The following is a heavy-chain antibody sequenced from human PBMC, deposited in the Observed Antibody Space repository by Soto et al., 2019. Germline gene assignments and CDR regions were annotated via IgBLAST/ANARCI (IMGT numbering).Heavy chain of an antibody. D-gene: IGHD6-25*01. V-gene: IGHV1-2*02. CDR3: AREGGSETLQPSYNWFDT. Sequence: ASVKVSCKASGYTFTDYHIHWVRQAPGQGLEFMGWINANNGGAGSAQQFQGRVTVTRDTSITTVYMELSNLRTDDTAVYYCAREGGSETLQPSYNWFDTWGQGTLVTVSS. CDR1: GYTFTDYH. J-gene: IGHJ5*02. CDR2: INANNGGA.